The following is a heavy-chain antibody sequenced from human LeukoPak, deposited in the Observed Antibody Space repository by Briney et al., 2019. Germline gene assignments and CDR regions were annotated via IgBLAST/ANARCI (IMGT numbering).Heavy chain of an antibody. J-gene: IGHJ4*02. D-gene: IGHD3-9*01. V-gene: IGHV1-18*01. CDR3: SRAQYYDVLTVSLPEIEY. CDR1: GYTFTNFG. Sequence: ASVKVSCKASGYTFTNFGISWVRQAPGQGLEWMGWISAYNGNTNYAQKFQDRVTMTTDTSTNTAYMELRSLRSDDTAVYYCSRAQYYDVLTVSLPEIEYWGQGTLVTVSS. CDR2: ISAYNGNT.